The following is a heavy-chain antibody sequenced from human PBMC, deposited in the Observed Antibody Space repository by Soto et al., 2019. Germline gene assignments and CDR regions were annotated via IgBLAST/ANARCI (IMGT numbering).Heavy chain of an antibody. J-gene: IGHJ4*02. Sequence: QVQLVQSRGEVKKPGDSVRVSCKTSGYAFDTSGVTWVRQAPGEGLEWMGWISTYNGRTRYEERFQGRLTMTTDTVSNTAYTELKSLSNDDNAAYFCARDCSGTCCHDYWGQGSLVTVSS. CDR2: ISTYNGRT. D-gene: IGHD1-7*01. V-gene: IGHV1-18*01. CDR3: ARDCSGTCCHDY. CDR1: GYAFDTSG.